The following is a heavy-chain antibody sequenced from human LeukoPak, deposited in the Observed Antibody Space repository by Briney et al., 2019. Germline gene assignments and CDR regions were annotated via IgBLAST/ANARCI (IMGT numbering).Heavy chain of an antibody. CDR3: ARDNRYCSSTSCYWPSSFDY. V-gene: IGHV3-30-3*01. Sequence: GGSLRLSCAASGFTFSSYAMHWVRQAPGKGLEWVAVISYDGSNKYYADSVKGRFTISRDNSKNTLYLQMNSLSAEDTAVYYCARDNRYCSSTSCYWPSSFDYWGQGTLVTVSS. CDR1: GFTFSSYA. J-gene: IGHJ4*02. CDR2: ISYDGSNK. D-gene: IGHD2-2*01.